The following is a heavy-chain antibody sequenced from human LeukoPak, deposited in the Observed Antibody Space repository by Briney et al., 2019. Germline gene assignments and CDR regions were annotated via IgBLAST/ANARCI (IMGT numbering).Heavy chain of an antibody. CDR3: ARDLIWSNY. V-gene: IGHV3-48*04. CDR2: ISSSSSTI. Sequence: GGSLRLSCAASGFTFSSYSMNWVRQAPGKGLEWVSYISSSSSTIYYADSVKGRFTISRDNAKNSLYLQMNSLRAEDTAVYYCARDLIWSNYWGQGTLVTVSS. CDR1: GFTFSSYS. D-gene: IGHD3-3*01. J-gene: IGHJ4*02.